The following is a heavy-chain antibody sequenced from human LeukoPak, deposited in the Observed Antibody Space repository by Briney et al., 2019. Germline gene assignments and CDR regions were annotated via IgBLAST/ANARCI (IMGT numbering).Heavy chain of an antibody. V-gene: IGHV3-53*01. CDR1: GSTFNNYW. Sequence: GGSLRLSCVASGSTFNNYWMSWVRQAPGKGLEWVSVIYTGGSTYYADSVKGRFTISRDNSKNTLYLQMNSLRAEDTAVYYCARDKDSGGSFDYWGQGTLVTVSS. CDR3: ARDKDSGGSFDY. D-gene: IGHD2-15*01. CDR2: IYTGGST. J-gene: IGHJ4*02.